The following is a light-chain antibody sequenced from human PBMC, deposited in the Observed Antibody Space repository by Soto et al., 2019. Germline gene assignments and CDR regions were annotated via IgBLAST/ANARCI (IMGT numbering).Light chain of an antibody. V-gene: IGKV3-15*01. CDR3: QQYNNWPGIT. CDR2: GAS. J-gene: IGKJ5*01. Sequence: EIVMTQSPATLSVSPGERATLSCRASQSVSSNLAWYQQKPGQAPRLLIYGASTRATGIPARFSGNGSGTEFTLTISSLQSEDFAVYYCQQYNNWPGITFGQGTRLEIK. CDR1: QSVSSN.